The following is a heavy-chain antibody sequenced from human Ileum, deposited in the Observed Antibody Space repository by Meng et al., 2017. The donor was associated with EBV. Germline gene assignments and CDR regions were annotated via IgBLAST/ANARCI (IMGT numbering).Heavy chain of an antibody. Sequence: QVQLQEPGPGLAKPSGTLSLTCPVSGDSISSNNWWSLVRQPPGKGLEWIGEIYHSGSTNYNPSFKSRVTMSVDKSKNQISLNLSSVTAADTAVYYCASGRDYAWHSWGRGTLVTVSS. D-gene: IGHD4-17*01. CDR1: GDSISSNNW. CDR2: IYHSGST. CDR3: ASGRDYAWHS. J-gene: IGHJ4*02. V-gene: IGHV4-4*02.